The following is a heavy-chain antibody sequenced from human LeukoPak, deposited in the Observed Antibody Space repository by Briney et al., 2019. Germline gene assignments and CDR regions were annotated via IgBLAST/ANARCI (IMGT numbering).Heavy chain of an antibody. V-gene: IGHV3-7*05. Sequence: QPGGSLRLSCAASGFTFSGSAIHWVRQASGKGLEWVANIKQDGSEIYYVDSVKGRFTISRDNAKNSLYLQMNSLRAEDTAVYYCVRDKLTGASRLDYWGQGTLLTVSS. D-gene: IGHD7-27*01. CDR2: IKQDGSEI. J-gene: IGHJ4*02. CDR1: GFTFSGSA. CDR3: VRDKLTGASRLDY.